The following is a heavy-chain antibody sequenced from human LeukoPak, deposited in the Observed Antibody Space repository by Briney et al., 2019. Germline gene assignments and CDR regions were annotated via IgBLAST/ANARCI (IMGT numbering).Heavy chain of an antibody. Sequence: SETLSLTCTVSGGSISSDYWTWIRQPPGKGLKYIGYIYYTGGTNYNPSLKSRVTISVDTSKNQFSLKLSSVTAADTAVYFCAKYGNSGWVIDNWGQGTLVTVSS. J-gene: IGHJ4*02. CDR2: IYYTGGT. CDR3: AKYGNSGWVIDN. D-gene: IGHD6-19*01. V-gene: IGHV4-59*08. CDR1: GGSISSDY.